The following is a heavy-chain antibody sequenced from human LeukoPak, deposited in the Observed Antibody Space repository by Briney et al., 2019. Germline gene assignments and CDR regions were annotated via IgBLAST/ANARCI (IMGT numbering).Heavy chain of an antibody. CDR3: ARGSSSPYY. J-gene: IGHJ4*02. Sequence: PGGSLRLSCAASGFTFSSYAMGWVRQAPGKGLEWVSYISSSSSTIYYADSVKGRFTISRDNAKNSLYLQMNSLRAEDTAVYYCARGSSSPYYWGQGTLVTVSS. V-gene: IGHV3-48*01. CDR2: ISSSSSTI. D-gene: IGHD6-13*01. CDR1: GFTFSSYA.